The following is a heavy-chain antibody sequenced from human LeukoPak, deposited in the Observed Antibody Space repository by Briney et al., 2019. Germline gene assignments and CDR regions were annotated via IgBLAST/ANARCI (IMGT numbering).Heavy chain of an antibody. CDR3: ARNQGSDLDY. CDR1: GXTFSSYW. V-gene: IGHV3-74*01. Sequence: GGSLRLSCAASGXTFSSYWMHWVRQAPGKGLVWVSRINSDGSTTSYADSVKGRFTISRDNAKNTLYLQMNSLRAEDMAVYYCARNQGSDLDYWGQGTLVTVSS. J-gene: IGHJ4*02. D-gene: IGHD1-14*01. CDR2: INSDGSTT.